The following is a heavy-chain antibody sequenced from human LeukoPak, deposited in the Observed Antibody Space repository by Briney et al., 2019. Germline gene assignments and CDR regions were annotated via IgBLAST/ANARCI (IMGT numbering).Heavy chain of an antibody. J-gene: IGHJ4*02. V-gene: IGHV4-39*01. CDR1: YGSVSGSSYY. D-gene: IGHD3-22*01. Sequence: SETLSLTCTVSYGSVSGSSYYWGWIRQPPGKGLEWIANIYNDGTSHYNPSLKSRVSISVDTSNNEFSLRLRSVTAADTAIYYCARTLYYYESSTYTAFDYWGQGSLVAVSS. CDR3: ARTLYYYESSTYTAFDY. CDR2: IYNDGTS.